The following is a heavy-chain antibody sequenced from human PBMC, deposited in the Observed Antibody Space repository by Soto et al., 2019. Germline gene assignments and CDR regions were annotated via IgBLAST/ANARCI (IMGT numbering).Heavy chain of an antibody. D-gene: IGHD6-13*01. V-gene: IGHV4-4*02. CDR3: ATSYGNAWYTY. CDR2: IYHSGST. Sequence: SETLSLTCAVSGGSISSSNWWSWVRQPPGKGLEWIGDIYHSGSTNYNPSLKSRLTISVDKSKNQFSLQLTSVTAEDTAVYYCATSYGNAWYTYWGQGTQVTVSS. J-gene: IGHJ4*02. CDR1: GGSISSSNW.